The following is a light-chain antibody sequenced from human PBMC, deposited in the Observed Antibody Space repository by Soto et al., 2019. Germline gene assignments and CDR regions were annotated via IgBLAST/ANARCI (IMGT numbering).Light chain of an antibody. V-gene: IGLV1-44*01. CDR2: TND. CDR1: SSNNGSNT. J-gene: IGLJ1*01. CDR3: SSWDDNLDAEV. Sequence: QTVLTQPPSVSGTPGQRVTISRSGSSSNNGSNTVNWYQQLPGTAPKLPIYTNDQRPSGVPDRFSGSKSGTSASLAISGLQFEDEADYHCSSWDDNLDAEVFGAGTKVTVL.